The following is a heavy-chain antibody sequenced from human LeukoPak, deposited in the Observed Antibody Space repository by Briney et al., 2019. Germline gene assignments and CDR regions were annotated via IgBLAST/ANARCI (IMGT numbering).Heavy chain of an antibody. J-gene: IGHJ4*02. CDR3: ARRGANSSHTFDY. CDR2: IRSSGSDT. V-gene: IGHV3-11*01. Sequence: TGGSLRLSCAASGFTFSDYQMSWIRQAPGKGLEWVSYIRSSGSDTYYADSVKGRFTISRDNTKNALYLQMNSLRADDTAVYYCARRGANSSHTFDYWGQGTLVSVSS. CDR1: GFTFSDYQ. D-gene: IGHD2/OR15-2a*01.